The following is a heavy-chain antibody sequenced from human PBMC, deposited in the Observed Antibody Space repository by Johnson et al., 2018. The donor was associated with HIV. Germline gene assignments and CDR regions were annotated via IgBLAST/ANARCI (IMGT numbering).Heavy chain of an antibody. J-gene: IGHJ3*02. CDR2: ISYDGSNK. V-gene: IGHV3-30*04. D-gene: IGHD1-26*01. Sequence: QVQLVESGGGVVQPGRSLRLSCAASGFTFSSYAMHWVRQAPGKGLEWVAVISYDGSNKYYVDSVKGRFTISRDNAKNSLYLQMNSLRAEDTAVYYCAREEEWELTLVGVGAFDIWGQGTMVTVSS. CDR1: GFTFSSYA. CDR3: AREEEWELTLVGVGAFDI.